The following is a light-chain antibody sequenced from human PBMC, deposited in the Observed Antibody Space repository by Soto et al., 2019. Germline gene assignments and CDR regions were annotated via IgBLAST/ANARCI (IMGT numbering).Light chain of an antibody. Sequence: DIQMTQSPSSLSVSVGDRVTITCRASQMISSYVNWYQQKPGKAPKLLIYAASSLQSGVPSRFSGSGSGTDFTLTISSLQPEDFATYYCQQSYSNPPTFGQGTKLEI. CDR3: QQSYSNPPT. J-gene: IGKJ2*01. CDR2: AAS. V-gene: IGKV1-39*01. CDR1: QMISSY.